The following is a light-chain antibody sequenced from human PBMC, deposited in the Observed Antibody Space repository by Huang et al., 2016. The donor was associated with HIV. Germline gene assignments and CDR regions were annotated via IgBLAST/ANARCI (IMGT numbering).Light chain of an antibody. CDR1: QGISNY. CDR3: QRYNSAPLFT. CDR2: AAS. J-gene: IGKJ3*01. Sequence: DIQMTQSPSSLSASVGDRVTITCRASQGISNYLAWYQQKPGKVPKLLIYAASTLQSGVPARFSGSGSGTDFTLAISSLQPEDVATYYCQRYNSAPLFTFGPGTKVHIK. V-gene: IGKV1-27*01.